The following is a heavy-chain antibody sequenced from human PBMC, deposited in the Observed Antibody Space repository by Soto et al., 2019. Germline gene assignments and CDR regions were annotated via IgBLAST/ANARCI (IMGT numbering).Heavy chain of an antibody. D-gene: IGHD2-21*02. CDR2: IYYSGST. Sequence: SETLSLTCTDSGGSVSSGSYYWSWIRQPPGKGLEWIGYIYYSGSTNYNPSLKSRVTISVDTSKNQFSLKLSSVTAADTAVYYCARRDGGNSTFDYWGQGTLVTVSS. J-gene: IGHJ4*02. V-gene: IGHV4-61*01. CDR1: GGSVSSGSYY. CDR3: ARRDGGNSTFDY.